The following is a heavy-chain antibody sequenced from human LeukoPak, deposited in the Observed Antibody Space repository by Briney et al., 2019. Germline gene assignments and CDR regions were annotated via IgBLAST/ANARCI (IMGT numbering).Heavy chain of an antibody. CDR2: INQNASEK. CDR1: RFTFSNYW. Sequence: GGSLRLSCAASRFTFSNYWMTWVRQAPGKGLEWVGNINQNASEKNNVDSVKGRFTISRDNAENSLYLQMNSMRAEETAIYYCARDRHINSWANDGFDYWGQGALVTVSS. D-gene: IGHD6-13*01. V-gene: IGHV3-7*01. CDR3: ARDRHINSWANDGFDY. J-gene: IGHJ4*02.